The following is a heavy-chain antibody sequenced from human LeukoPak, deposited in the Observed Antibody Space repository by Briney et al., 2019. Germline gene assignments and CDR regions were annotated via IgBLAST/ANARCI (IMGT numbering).Heavy chain of an antibody. V-gene: IGHV4-39*07. J-gene: IGHJ4*02. Sequence: SETLSLTCTVSGDSISSSSYYWDWIRQPPGKGLEWIGNVYYSTNTYYNPSLKSRVTISVDTSKNQFSLKLSSVAAADTAVYYCARSYDTNFDYWGQGTLVTVSS. D-gene: IGHD3-3*01. CDR3: ARSYDTNFDY. CDR1: GDSISSSSYY. CDR2: VYYSTNT.